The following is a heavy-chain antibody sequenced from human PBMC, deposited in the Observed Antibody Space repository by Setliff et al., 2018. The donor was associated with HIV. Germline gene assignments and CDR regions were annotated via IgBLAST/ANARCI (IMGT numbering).Heavy chain of an antibody. J-gene: IGHJ4*02. CDR1: GFTVSSNY. V-gene: IGHV3-53*01. CDR2: IYSGGST. D-gene: IGHD3-3*01. Sequence: GVLRLSCAASGFTVSSNYMSWVRQAPGKGLEWVSVIYSGGSTYYADSVKGRFTISRDNSKDTLYLQMNSLRAEDTAVYYCARFYDFWSGYQDYWGQGTLVTVSS. CDR3: ARFYDFWSGYQDY.